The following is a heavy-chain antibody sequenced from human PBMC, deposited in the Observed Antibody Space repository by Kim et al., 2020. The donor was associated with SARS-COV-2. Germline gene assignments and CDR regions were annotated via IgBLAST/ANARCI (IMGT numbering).Heavy chain of an antibody. J-gene: IGHJ6*02. CDR1: GFTFSDYY. V-gene: IGHV3-11*05. D-gene: IGHD2-2*03. Sequence: GGSLRLSCAASGFTFSDYYMSWIRQAPGKGLEWVSYISSSSSYTNYADSVKGRFTISRDNAKNSLYLQMNSLRAEDTAVYYCARAVDSGYWNYYYGMDVWGQGPTFTVSS. CDR3: ARAVDSGYWNYYYGMDV. CDR2: ISSSSSYT.